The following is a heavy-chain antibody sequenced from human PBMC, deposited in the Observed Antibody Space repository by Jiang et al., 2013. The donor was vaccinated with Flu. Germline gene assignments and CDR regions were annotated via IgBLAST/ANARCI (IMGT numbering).Heavy chain of an antibody. CDR3: ARERAITMTQEWLYGMDV. CDR2: IYSGGST. CDR1: GFTVSSNY. J-gene: IGHJ6*02. Sequence: QLVESGGGLVQPGGSLRLSCAASGFTVSSNYMSWVRQAPGKGLEWVSVIYSGGSTNYADSVKGRFTISRDNSKNTLYLQMNSLRAEDTAVYYCARERAITMTQEWLYGMDVWGQGTTVTVSS. D-gene: IGHD3-22*01. V-gene: IGHV3-66*01.